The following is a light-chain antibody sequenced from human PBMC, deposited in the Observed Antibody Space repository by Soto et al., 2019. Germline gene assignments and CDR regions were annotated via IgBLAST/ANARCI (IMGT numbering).Light chain of an antibody. CDR3: QKYGSLPLT. CDR1: QSVTSSY. J-gene: IGKJ4*01. Sequence: EIVLTQSPGPLSLSPGERATLSCWASQSVTSSYLAWYQQKPGQAPRPLIYGASSRATGIPDRFSGSGSGTDFTLTISRLEPEDFAVYYCQKYGSLPLTFGGGTKVEIK. CDR2: GAS. V-gene: IGKV3-20*01.